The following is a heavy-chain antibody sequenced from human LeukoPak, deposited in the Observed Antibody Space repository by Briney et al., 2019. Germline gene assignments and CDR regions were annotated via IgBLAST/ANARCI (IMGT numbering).Heavy chain of an antibody. CDR2: ISGSGAST. Sequence: GGSLRLSCAASGFTFSSYAMSWVRQAPGKGLEWVSAISGSGASTYYADSVKGRFTISRDNSKNTLYLQMKSLRAEDTAVYYCAKDRAIHLVPYYLVPDIWGQGTMVTVSS. CDR3: AKDRAIHLVPYYLVPDI. V-gene: IGHV3-23*01. CDR1: GFTFSSYA. D-gene: IGHD5-18*01. J-gene: IGHJ3*02.